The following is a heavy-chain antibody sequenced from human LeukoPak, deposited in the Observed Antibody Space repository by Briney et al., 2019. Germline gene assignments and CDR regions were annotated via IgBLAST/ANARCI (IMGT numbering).Heavy chain of an antibody. CDR3: AKESATNDAFDI. CDR2: ISWNSGSI. J-gene: IGHJ3*02. Sequence: GGSLRLSSAASGFTFDDYAMHWVRQAPGKGLEWVSGISWNSGSIGYADSVKGRFTISRDNAKNSLYLQMNSLRAEDTALYYCAKESATNDAFDIWGRGTMVTVSS. CDR1: GFTFDDYA. V-gene: IGHV3-9*01.